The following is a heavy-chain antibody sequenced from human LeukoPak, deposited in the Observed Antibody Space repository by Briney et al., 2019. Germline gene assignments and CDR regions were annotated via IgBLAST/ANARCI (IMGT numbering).Heavy chain of an antibody. CDR2: INPNNGDT. J-gene: IGHJ4*02. Sequence: ASVKVSCKTSGYTFIDSYIHWVRQAPGQGLEWMGWINPNNGDTIYAQKFQDRVKMTRDPSITTAYMELTKLRSDDAAVYYCARPDYDDDDSSGTHDWGQGTLVTVSS. V-gene: IGHV1-2*02. CDR3: ARPDYDDDDSSGTHD. CDR1: GYTFIDSY. D-gene: IGHD4-17*01.